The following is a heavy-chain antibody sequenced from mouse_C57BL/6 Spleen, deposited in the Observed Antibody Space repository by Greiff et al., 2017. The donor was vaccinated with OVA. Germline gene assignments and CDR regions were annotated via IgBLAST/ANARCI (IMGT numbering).Heavy chain of an antibody. CDR3: ARHITTVVERYFDV. V-gene: IGHV8-8*01. CDR1: GFSLSTFGMG. CDR2: IWWDDDK. Sequence: QVTLKVSGPGILQPSQTLSLTCSFSGFSLSTFGMGVGWTRQPPGKGLEWLAHIWWDDDKYYNPALKSRLTISKDTSKNQVFLKIANVDTADTAAYYCARHITTVVERYFDVWGTGTTVTVSS. J-gene: IGHJ1*03. D-gene: IGHD1-1*01.